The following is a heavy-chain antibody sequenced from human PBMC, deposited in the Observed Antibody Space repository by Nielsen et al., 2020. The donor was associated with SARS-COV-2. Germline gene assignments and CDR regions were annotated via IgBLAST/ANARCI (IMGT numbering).Heavy chain of an antibody. Sequence: GESLKISCAASGFSFTYYTMNWIRQAPGQGLEWVSSISSDSTYISYADSVKGRFTISRDNTKMYLQMNSLRVEDTAVYFCARGRGYSYGVYFDYWGQGTRVTVSP. J-gene: IGHJ4*02. CDR1: GFSFTYYT. CDR2: ISSDSTYI. V-gene: IGHV3-21*04. CDR3: ARGRGYSYGVYFDY. D-gene: IGHD5-12*01.